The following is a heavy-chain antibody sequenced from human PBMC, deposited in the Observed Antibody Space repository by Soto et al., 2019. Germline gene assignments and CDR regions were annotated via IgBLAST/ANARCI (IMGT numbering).Heavy chain of an antibody. J-gene: IGHJ4*02. V-gene: IGHV3-7*03. CDR2: IREDGSEK. CDR3: TCHPPRGDYNKYVRTY. CDR1: GFTFRRLW. Sequence: GGSLRLSCAASGFTFRRLWMSSVRQAPVKGLEWVANIREDGSEKYYVDSVKGRFTISRDNDKTSLLLQLNSLRAEDTAVYFCTCHPPRGDYNKYVRTYWGQETQVTVS. D-gene: IGHD4-4*01.